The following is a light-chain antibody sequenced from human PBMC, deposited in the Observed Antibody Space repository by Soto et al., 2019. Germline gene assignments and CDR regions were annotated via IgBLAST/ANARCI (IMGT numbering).Light chain of an antibody. Sequence: QSALTQPASVSGSPGPAITLSCTGTSSDVGGYNYVSWYHQHPGKAPKLMIYDVTNRPSGVSNRFSGSKSGNTASLTISGLQAEDEAYYYCSSYTSSSHVVFGGGTQLTVL. CDR2: DVT. V-gene: IGLV2-14*01. CDR1: SSDVGGYNY. CDR3: SSYTSSSHVV. J-gene: IGLJ2*01.